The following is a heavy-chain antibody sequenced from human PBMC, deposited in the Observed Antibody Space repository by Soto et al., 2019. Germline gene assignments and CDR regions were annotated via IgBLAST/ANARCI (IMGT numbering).Heavy chain of an antibody. CDR1: GFTFSSYG. Sequence: PGGSLRLSCAASGFTFSSYGMHWVRQAPGKGLEWVAVIWYDGSNKYYADSVKGRFTISRDNSKNTLYLQMNSLRAEDTAVYYCARGLFHDFWSGYYYYYYGMDVWGQGTTVTVSS. CDR3: ARGLFHDFWSGYYYYYYGMDV. D-gene: IGHD3-3*01. CDR2: IWYDGSNK. V-gene: IGHV3-33*01. J-gene: IGHJ6*02.